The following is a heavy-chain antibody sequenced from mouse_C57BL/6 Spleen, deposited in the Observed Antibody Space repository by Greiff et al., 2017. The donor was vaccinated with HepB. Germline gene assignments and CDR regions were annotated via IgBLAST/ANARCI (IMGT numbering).Heavy chain of an antibody. CDR3: AGYSNYAWFAY. J-gene: IGHJ3*01. CDR2: IYPGDGDT. V-gene: IGHV1-82*01. Sequence: VKLQESGPELVKPGASVKISCKASGYAFSSSWMNWVKQRPGKGLEWIGRIYPGDGDTNYNGKFKGKATLTADKSSSTAYMQLSSLTSEDSAVYFCAGYSNYAWFAYWGQGTLVTVSA. CDR1: GYAFSSSW. D-gene: IGHD2-5*01.